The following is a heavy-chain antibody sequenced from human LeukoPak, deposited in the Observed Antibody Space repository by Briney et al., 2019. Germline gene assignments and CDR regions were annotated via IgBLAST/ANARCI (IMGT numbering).Heavy chain of an antibody. Sequence: PSETLSLTCIVSGGSISSSDYYWGWIRQPPGKGLEWIATIYYSGSTYYSPSLKSRVTISVDTFKNQFSLRLTSVTAADTAVYYCASYLRGSYLDYWGQGTLVTVSS. CDR3: ASYLRGSYLDY. V-gene: IGHV4-39*01. CDR1: GGSISSSDYY. J-gene: IGHJ4*02. D-gene: IGHD3-16*01. CDR2: IYYSGST.